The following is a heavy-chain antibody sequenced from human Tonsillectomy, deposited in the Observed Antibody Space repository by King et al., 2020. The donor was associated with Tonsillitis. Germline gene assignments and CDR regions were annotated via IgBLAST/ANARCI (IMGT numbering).Heavy chain of an antibody. CDR2: ISWSSAGI. CDR1: GFTFGDYA. Sequence: VQLVESGGGLVQPGRSLRLSCFVSGFTFGDYAMHWVRQVPGKGLEWVSGISWSSAGIGYADSVKGRFTISRDNAKNSLYLQMNSLRAEDTALYYCARGIRGSPDAFDIWGQGTVVTVSS. V-gene: IGHV3-9*01. D-gene: IGHD3-10*01. CDR3: ARGIRGSPDAFDI. J-gene: IGHJ3*02.